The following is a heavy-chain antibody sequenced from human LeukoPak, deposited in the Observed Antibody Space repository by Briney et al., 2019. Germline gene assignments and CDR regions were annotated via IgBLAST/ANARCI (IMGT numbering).Heavy chain of an antibody. CDR3: ARAANYGGNEDY. CDR2: ISAYNGNT. J-gene: IGHJ4*02. V-gene: IGHV1-18*01. CDR1: GYTLTSYG. D-gene: IGHD4-23*01. Sequence: ASVKVSCKASGYTLTSYGISWVRQAPGQGLEWMGWISAYNGNTNYAQKLQGRVTMTTDTSTSTAYMELRSLRSDDTAVYYCARAANYGGNEDYWGQGTLVTVSS.